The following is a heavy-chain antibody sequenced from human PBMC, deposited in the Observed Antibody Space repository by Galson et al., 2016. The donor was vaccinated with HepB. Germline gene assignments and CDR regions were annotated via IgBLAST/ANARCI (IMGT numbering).Heavy chain of an antibody. CDR1: GFTFSSYA. D-gene: IGHD6-19*01. V-gene: IGHV3-30*18. CDR2: ISYAGSNK. Sequence: SLRLSCAASGFTFSSYAMYWVRQAPGKGLEWVAVISYAGSNKYYADSVKGRFTISRDNSKNTLFLQMNSLRDDDTAVYYCAKPFLSSGLYYFDYWGRGTLVTVSS. CDR3: AKPFLSSGLYYFDY. J-gene: IGHJ4*02.